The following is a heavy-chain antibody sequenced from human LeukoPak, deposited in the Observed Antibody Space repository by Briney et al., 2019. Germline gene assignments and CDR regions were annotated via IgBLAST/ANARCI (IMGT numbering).Heavy chain of an antibody. CDR2: IYYSGGT. V-gene: IGHV4-59*08. D-gene: IGHD6-6*01. CDR3: ARLWDSSSSLDY. CDR1: GGSISSYY. Sequence: PSETLSLTCTVSGGSISSYYGTWIRHPPGKGLGVESIGYIYYSGGTNYNPSLKSRVTISIDTSKNPVSLKLSSVTAADTAVYYCARLWDSSSSLDYWGQGTLVTVSS. J-gene: IGHJ4*02.